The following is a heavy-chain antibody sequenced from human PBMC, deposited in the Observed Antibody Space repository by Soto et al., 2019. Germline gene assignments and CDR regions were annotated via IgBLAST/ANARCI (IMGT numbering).Heavy chain of an antibody. J-gene: IGHJ4*02. CDR1: GFTFSSYA. V-gene: IGHV3-23*01. D-gene: IGHD4-17*01. CDR2: ISGSGGST. CDR3: AKAVTVTRFPFVFFDY. Sequence: EVQLLESGGGLVQPGGSLRLSCAASGFTFSSYAMSWVRQAPGKGLEWVSAISGSGGSTYYADSVKGRFTISRDNSKNTLYLQMNSLRAEDTAVYYCAKAVTVTRFPFVFFDYWGQGTLVTVSS.